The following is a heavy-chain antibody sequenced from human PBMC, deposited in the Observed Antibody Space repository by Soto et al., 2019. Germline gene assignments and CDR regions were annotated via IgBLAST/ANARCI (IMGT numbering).Heavy chain of an antibody. CDR2: IYWDDDK. Sequence: ITLKESGPTLVKPTQTLTLTCTFSGFSLSTGGMGVGWFRQAPGKSLEWLALIYWDDDKRYSPSLKSRITITKDTSKSQVALIMTNMDPVDTATYYSAHRRTTTDILTRYPDWLDPWGPGIGVTVPP. D-gene: IGHD3-9*01. CDR1: GFSLSTGGMG. J-gene: IGHJ5*02. V-gene: IGHV2-5*02. CDR3: AHRRTTTDILTRYPDWLDP.